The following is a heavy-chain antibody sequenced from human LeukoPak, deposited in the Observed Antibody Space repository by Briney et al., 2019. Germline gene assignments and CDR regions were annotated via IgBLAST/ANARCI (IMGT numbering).Heavy chain of an antibody. D-gene: IGHD3-22*01. CDR1: GGSISSGGYY. V-gene: IGHV4-31*03. CDR3: AREVYYYDSSGSPYGMDV. J-gene: IGHJ6*02. Sequence: PSETLSLTCTVSGGSISSGGYYWSWIRQHPGKGLEWIGYIYYSGSTYYNPSLKSRVTISVDTSKNQFSLKLSSVTAADTAVYYCAREVYYYDSSGSPYGMDVWGQGTTVTVSS. CDR2: IYYSGST.